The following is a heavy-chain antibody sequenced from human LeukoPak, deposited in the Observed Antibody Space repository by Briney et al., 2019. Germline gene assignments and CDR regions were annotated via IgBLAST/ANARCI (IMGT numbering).Heavy chain of an antibody. J-gene: IGHJ4*02. CDR1: GYTFTDYA. Sequence: ASVKVSFKASGYTFTDYAIHWVRQAPGQRLEWMGWINTGNGNTKYSQKFQDRVTLTRDTSASTVYMELSSLRSEDTAVYYCAREYYYDETPDYWGQGTLVTVSS. D-gene: IGHD3-22*01. CDR2: INTGNGNT. CDR3: AREYYYDETPDY. V-gene: IGHV1-3*04.